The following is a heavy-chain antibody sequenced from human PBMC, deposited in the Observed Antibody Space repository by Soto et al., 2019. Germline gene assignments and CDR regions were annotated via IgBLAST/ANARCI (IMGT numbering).Heavy chain of an antibody. J-gene: IGHJ4*02. CDR2: ISAYNGNT. CDR1: GYTFTSYG. V-gene: IGHV1-18*01. D-gene: IGHD6-19*01. Sequence: QVQLVQSGAEVKKPGASVKVSCKASGYTFTSYGISWVRQAPGQGLEWMGGISAYNGNTKYAQKLQGRVTMTTDTATSTAYMELRSVISADTAVYYCARDLAVGLVDYWGQGTLVTVSS. CDR3: ARDLAVGLVDY.